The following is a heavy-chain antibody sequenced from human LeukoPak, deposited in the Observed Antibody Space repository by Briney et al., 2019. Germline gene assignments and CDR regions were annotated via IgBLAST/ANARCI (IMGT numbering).Heavy chain of an antibody. CDR1: GFTFSSYS. V-gene: IGHV3-21*01. Sequence: GGSLRLSCAASGFTFSSYSMNWVRQAPGKGLEWVSSISSSSSYIYYADSVKGRFTISRDNAKNSVYLQMNSLRAEDTAVYYCARASDYGDYFSGMDVWGQGTTVTVSS. CDR2: ISSSSSYI. D-gene: IGHD4-17*01. CDR3: ARASDYGDYFSGMDV. J-gene: IGHJ6*02.